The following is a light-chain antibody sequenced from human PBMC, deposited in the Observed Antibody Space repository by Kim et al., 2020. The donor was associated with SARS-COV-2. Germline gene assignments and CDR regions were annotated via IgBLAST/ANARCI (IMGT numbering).Light chain of an antibody. J-gene: IGLJ2*01. Sequence: SYELTQPPSVSVSPGQTASITCSGDKLGDKYAYWYQQKPGQSPVVVISQDDKRPSGIPERFSGSNSGNTATLTISGTQSADEADYYCQAWDSAVVFGGGT. CDR1: KLGDKY. V-gene: IGLV3-1*01. CDR2: QDD. CDR3: QAWDSAVV.